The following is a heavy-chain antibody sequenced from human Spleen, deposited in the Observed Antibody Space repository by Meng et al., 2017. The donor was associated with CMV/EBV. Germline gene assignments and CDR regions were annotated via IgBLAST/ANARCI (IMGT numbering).Heavy chain of an antibody. CDR2: IFYSGST. D-gene: IGHD3-3*02. CDR1: GGSISSSRYY. CDR3: ARDNTFMESAFDI. V-gene: IGHV4-39*07. J-gene: IGHJ3*02. Sequence: SETLSLTCSVSGGSISSSRYYWGWIRQPPGKGLEWIGSIFYSGSTYYNPSLKSRVTISVDTSKNQFSLKLSSLTAADTAVYYCARDNTFMESAFDIWGQGTMVTVSS.